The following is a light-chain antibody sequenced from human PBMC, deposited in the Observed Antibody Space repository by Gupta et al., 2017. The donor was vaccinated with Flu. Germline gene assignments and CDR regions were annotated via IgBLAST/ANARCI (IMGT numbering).Light chain of an antibody. CDR1: QSVLYTPNYKDY. J-gene: IGKJ2*01. V-gene: IGKV4-1*01. CDR2: WAS. Sequence: DIVLTQSPDSLAVSLGERATINCKSSQSVLYTPNYKDYLAWYQQKPGQPTKLLIYWASARHSGVIDRFSGSGSGTDFTRPSPSMKADDVEGDYCQPLGSFGQGTKMEIK. CDR3: QPLGS.